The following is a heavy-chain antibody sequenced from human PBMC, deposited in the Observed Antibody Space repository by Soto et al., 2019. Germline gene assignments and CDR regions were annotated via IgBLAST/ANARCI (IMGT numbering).Heavy chain of an antibody. D-gene: IGHD6-13*01. CDR3: ARFGFRSSSRTDY. Sequence: SETLSLTCAFYGGSFSGYYWSWIRQPPGKGLEWIGEINHSGSTNYNPSLKSRVTISVDTSKNQFSLKLSSVTAADTAVYYCARFGFRSSSRTDYWGQGTLVTVSS. CDR2: INHSGST. CDR1: GGSFSGYY. J-gene: IGHJ4*02. V-gene: IGHV4-34*01.